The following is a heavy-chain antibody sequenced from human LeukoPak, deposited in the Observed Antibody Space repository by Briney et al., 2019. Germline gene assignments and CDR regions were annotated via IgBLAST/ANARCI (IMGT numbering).Heavy chain of an antibody. J-gene: IGHJ4*02. CDR3: ARDYGKWLLIWAFDY. CDR2: ISSSSSYI. D-gene: IGHD3-22*01. V-gene: IGHV3-21*01. CDR1: GFTFSSYS. Sequence: GGSLRLSCAASGFTFSSYSMNWVRQAPGKGLEWVSSISSSSSYIYYADSVKGRFTISRDNAKNSLYLQTNSLRAEDTAVYYCARDYGKWLLIWAFDYWGQGTLVTVSS.